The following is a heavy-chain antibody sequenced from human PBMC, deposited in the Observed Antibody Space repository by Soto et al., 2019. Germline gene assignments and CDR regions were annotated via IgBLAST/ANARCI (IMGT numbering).Heavy chain of an antibody. Sequence: PGGSLRLSCAASGFTFSSYGMHWVRQAPGKGLEWVAVISGSGGSTYYADSVKGRFTISRDNSKNTLYLQMNSLRAEDTAVYYCAKAREPLYYDILTGYFDYWGRGTLVTVSS. CDR3: AKAREPLYYDILTGYFDY. CDR1: GFTFSSYG. V-gene: IGHV3-23*01. CDR2: ISGSGGST. J-gene: IGHJ4*02. D-gene: IGHD3-9*01.